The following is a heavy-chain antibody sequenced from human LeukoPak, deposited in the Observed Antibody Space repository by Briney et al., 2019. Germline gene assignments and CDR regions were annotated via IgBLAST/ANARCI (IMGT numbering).Heavy chain of an antibody. D-gene: IGHD6-6*01. Sequence: PSETLSLTCTVSGGSISSYYWSWIRQPAGKGLEWIGRIYTSGSTNYNPSLKSRVTMSVDTSKNQFSLKLSSVTAADTAVYYCAREPFWGSARPAYYYYYYMDVWGKGTTVTVSS. CDR1: GGSISSYY. V-gene: IGHV4-4*07. CDR3: AREPFWGSARPAYYYYYYMDV. J-gene: IGHJ6*03. CDR2: IYTSGST.